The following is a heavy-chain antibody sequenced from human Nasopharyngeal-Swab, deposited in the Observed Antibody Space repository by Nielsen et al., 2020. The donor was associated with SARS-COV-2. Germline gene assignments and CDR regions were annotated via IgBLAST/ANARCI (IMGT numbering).Heavy chain of an antibody. CDR3: ARDEGRGLLTGFLKNWFDP. CDR1: GYTFINYA. D-gene: IGHD1-26*01. J-gene: IGHJ5*02. CDR2: INPDNGNT. V-gene: IGHV1-3*01. Sequence: ASVKVSCKASGYTFINYAIHWVRQAPGQSLEYMGWINPDNGNTRYSHNFQGRVTMTRDTSTSTVYMELSSLRSEDTAVYYCARDEGRGLLTGFLKNWFDPWGQGTLVTVSS.